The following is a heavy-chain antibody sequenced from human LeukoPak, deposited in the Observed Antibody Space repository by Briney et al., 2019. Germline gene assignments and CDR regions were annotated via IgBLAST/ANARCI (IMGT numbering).Heavy chain of an antibody. J-gene: IGHJ4*02. V-gene: IGHV3-74*01. CDR2: IHSDGIST. Sequence: PGGSLRLSCVVTGFTFSNYWMHWVRQAPGKGLVWVSRIHSDGISTSNADSVKGRFTISRDYASNTLYLYLQMNSLRAEDTAAYYCARDFLVRWGQGTLVTVSS. CDR3: ARDFLVR. D-gene: IGHD3-10*02. CDR1: GFTFSNYW.